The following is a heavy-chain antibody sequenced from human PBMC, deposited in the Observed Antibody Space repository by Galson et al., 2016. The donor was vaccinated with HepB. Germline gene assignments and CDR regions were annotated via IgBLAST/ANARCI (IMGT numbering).Heavy chain of an antibody. D-gene: IGHD3-3*01. Sequence: SETLSLTCAVYGGSFRNYYWTWIRQSPEKGLEWIGDINESGGSNYNPSFDSPVTISLDTAKNQFSLNMYSVTVADTGVYYCAIAKRPPRISSFGYSWFAPWGQGTPVIVSS. V-gene: IGHV4-34*01. CDR2: INESGGS. J-gene: IGHJ5*02. CDR1: GGSFRNYY. CDR3: AIAKRPPRISSFGYSWFAP.